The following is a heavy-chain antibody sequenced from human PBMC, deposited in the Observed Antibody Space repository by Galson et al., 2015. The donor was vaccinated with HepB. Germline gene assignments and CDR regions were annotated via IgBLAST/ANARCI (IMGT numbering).Heavy chain of an antibody. CDR2: ISYDGSNK. V-gene: IGHV3-30*18. CDR1: GFTFSSYG. Sequence: SLRLSCAASGFTFSSYGMHWVRQAPGKGLEWVAVISYDGSNKYYADSVKGRFTISRDNSKNTLYLQMNSPRAEDTAVYYCAKDNAANAFDIWGQGTMVTVSS. CDR3: AKDNAANAFDI. J-gene: IGHJ3*02. D-gene: IGHD2-15*01.